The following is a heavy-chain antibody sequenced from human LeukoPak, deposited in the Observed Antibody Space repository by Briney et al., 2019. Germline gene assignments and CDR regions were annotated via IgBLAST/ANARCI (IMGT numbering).Heavy chain of an antibody. D-gene: IGHD2-2*01. CDR1: GGTFSSYA. J-gene: IGHJ4*02. V-gene: IGHV1-69*13. Sequence: ASVKVSCKASGGTFSSYAISWVRQAPGQGLEWMGGIIPIFGTANYAQKFQGRVTITADEFTSTAYMELSSLRSEDTAVYYCATGEVVPAAIFDYWGQGTLVTVSS. CDR2: IIPIFGTA. CDR3: ATGEVVPAAIFDY.